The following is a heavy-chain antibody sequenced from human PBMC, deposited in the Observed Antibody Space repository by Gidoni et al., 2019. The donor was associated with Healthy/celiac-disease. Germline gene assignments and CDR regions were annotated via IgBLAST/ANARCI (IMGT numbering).Heavy chain of an antibody. CDR2: INPNSGGT. Sequence: QVQLVQSGAEVKKPGASVKVSCKASGYTFTGYYMHWVRQAPGQGLEWMGWINPNSGGTNYAQKFQGRVTMTRDTSISTAYMELSRLRSDDTAVYYCARSLWFGEQGNWFDPWGQGTLVTVSS. D-gene: IGHD3-10*01. CDR1: GYTFTGYY. V-gene: IGHV1-2*02. J-gene: IGHJ5*02. CDR3: ARSLWFGEQGNWFDP.